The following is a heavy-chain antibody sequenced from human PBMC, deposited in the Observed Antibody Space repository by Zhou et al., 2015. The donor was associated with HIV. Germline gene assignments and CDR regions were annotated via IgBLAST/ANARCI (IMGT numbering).Heavy chain of an antibody. CDR2: ISDSGSDK. CDR3: ARAIKGYCNSGSCHWNSNYFYYNMDV. J-gene: IGHJ6*03. V-gene: IGHV3-11*04. Sequence: QVQLVESGGGLVKPGGSLRLSCTASGFTFSDYFMVWIRLAPGKGLECISYISDSGSDKSYADSVRGRFTISRDNAKKTVYLQMNSLKAGDTAVYYCARAIKGYCNSGSCHWNSNYFYYNMDVWGKGTTVVVSS. CDR1: GFTFSDYF. D-gene: IGHD2/OR15-2a*01.